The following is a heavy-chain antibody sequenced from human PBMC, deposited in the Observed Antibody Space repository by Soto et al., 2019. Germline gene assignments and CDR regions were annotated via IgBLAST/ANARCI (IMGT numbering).Heavy chain of an antibody. J-gene: IGHJ5*02. Sequence: QVQLQESGPGLVKPSQTLSLTCTVSGGSISSGGYYWSWIRQHPGKGLEWIGYIYYSGSTYYNPSLKSRVTISVDPSKNQFSLKLSSVTAADTAVYYCARGTGVGAANWFDPWGQGTLVTVSS. V-gene: IGHV4-31*03. CDR1: GGSISSGGYY. CDR3: ARGTGVGAANWFDP. D-gene: IGHD2-15*01. CDR2: IYYSGST.